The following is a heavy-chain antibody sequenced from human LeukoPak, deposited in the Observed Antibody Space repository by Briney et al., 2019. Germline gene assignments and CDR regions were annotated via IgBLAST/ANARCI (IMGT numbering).Heavy chain of an antibody. J-gene: IGHJ4*02. V-gene: IGHV3-48*04. Sequence: PGGSLRLSCAAAGFTFSSYSMNWVRQAPGKGLEWVSYISSSSSPKFYADSVKGRFTTSRDNAKNSLYLQMNSLRAEDTAVYYCARDYYGDYFFDYWGQGTLVTVSS. D-gene: IGHD4-17*01. CDR1: GFTFSSYS. CDR2: ISSSSSPK. CDR3: ARDYYGDYFFDY.